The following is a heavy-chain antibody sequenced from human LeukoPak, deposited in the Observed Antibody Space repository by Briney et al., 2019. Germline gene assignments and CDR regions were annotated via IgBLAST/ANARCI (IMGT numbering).Heavy chain of an antibody. CDR1: GFTFSSYS. J-gene: IGHJ6*03. D-gene: IGHD3-22*01. V-gene: IGHV3-21*01. CDR2: ISSSSSYI. Sequence: PGGSLRLSCAASGFTFSSYSMNWVRQAPGKGLEWVSSISSSSSYIYYADSVKGRFTISRDNSKNTLYLQMNSLRAEDTAVYYCARVVPDSSGSSYYYYYMDVWGKGTTVTISS. CDR3: ARVVPDSSGSSYYYYYMDV.